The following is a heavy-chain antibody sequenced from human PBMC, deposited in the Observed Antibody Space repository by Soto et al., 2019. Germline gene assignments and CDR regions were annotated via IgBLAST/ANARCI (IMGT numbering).Heavy chain of an antibody. V-gene: IGHV3-23*01. CDR3: AKDAGNEESLFDY. J-gene: IGHJ4*02. CDR2: LNHDGRNT. Sequence: EVQLLESGGDLVQSGGSLRLSCEASGFTFNDFGMSWVRQTPGKGLEWVSTLNHDGRNTHYAASVEGRFTISRDNSKNTLYLQMGSLRAEDTAIYYCAKDAGNEESLFDYWGWGTLVTVSS. CDR1: GFTFNDFG.